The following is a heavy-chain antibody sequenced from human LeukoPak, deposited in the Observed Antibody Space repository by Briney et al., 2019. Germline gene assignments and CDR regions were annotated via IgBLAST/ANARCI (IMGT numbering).Heavy chain of an antibody. Sequence: ASVKVSCKASGYTFTSYYMHWVRQAPGQGLEWMGIINPSGGNTNYAQKFQGRVTMTRDMSTSTAYMELRSLRSDDTAVYYCARVYGSGSYPSDFDYWGQGTLVTVSS. D-gene: IGHD3-10*01. J-gene: IGHJ4*02. CDR1: GYTFTSYY. V-gene: IGHV1-46*01. CDR2: INPSGGNT. CDR3: ARVYGSGSYPSDFDY.